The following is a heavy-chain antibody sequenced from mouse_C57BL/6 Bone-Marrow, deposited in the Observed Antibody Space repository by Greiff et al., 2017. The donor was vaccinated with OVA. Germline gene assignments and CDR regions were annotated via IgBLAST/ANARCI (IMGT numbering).Heavy chain of an antibody. D-gene: IGHD1-1*01. CDR1: GYTFTSYW. CDR2: INPSNGGT. V-gene: IGHV1-53*01. J-gene: IGHJ3*01. CDR3: ARSAYGSSLDWFAY. Sequence: VQLQQPGPELVKPGASVKLSCKASGYTFTSYWMHWVKQRPGQGLEWIGNINPSNGGTNYNEKFKSKATLTVDKSSSTAYMQLSSLTSEDSAVYYCARSAYGSSLDWFAYWGQGTLVTVSA.